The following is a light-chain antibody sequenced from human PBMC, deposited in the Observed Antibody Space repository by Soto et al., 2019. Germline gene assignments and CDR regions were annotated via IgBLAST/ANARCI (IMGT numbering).Light chain of an antibody. Sequence: EIVLTQSPGTLSLSPGERATLSCRASQSVSNYLAWYQQKPGQAPRLLIYGASRRATVIPDRFSGSGSGTDFTLTIGRLEPEDFAVYYCQQYGGSPQTFGQATNVEFK. CDR1: QSVSNY. CDR2: GAS. J-gene: IGKJ1*01. V-gene: IGKV3-20*01. CDR3: QQYGGSPQT.